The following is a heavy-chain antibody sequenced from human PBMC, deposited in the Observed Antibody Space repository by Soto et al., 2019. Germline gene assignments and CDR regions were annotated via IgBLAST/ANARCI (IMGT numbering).Heavy chain of an antibody. CDR1: GYTFTGYY. CDR2: INPNSGGT. CDR3: ARDRITMVRGPPRDWFDP. J-gene: IGHJ5*02. D-gene: IGHD3-10*01. V-gene: IGHV1-2*02. Sequence: GASVKVSCKASGYTFTGYYMHWVRQAPGQGLEWMGWINPNSGGTNYAQKFQGRVTMTRDTSISTAYMELSRLRSDDTAVYYCARDRITMVRGPPRDWFDPWGQGTLVTVSS.